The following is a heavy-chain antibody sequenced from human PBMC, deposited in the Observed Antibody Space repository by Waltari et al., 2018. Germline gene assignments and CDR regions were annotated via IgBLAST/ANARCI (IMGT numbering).Heavy chain of an antibody. CDR1: GGSFSGYY. CDR2: INHSGST. D-gene: IGHD1-26*01. CDR3: ARVGYSGSSEIDY. J-gene: IGHJ4*02. V-gene: IGHV4-34*01. Sequence: QVQLQQWGAGLLKPSETLSLTCAVYGGSFSGYYWSWIRQPPGKGLEWIGEINHSGSTNYNPSLNSRVTISVDTSKNQFSLKLSSVTAADTAVYYCARVGYSGSSEIDYWGQGTLVTVSS.